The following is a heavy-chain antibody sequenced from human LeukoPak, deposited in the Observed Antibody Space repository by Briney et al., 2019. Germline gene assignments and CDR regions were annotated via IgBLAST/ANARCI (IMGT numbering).Heavy chain of an antibody. D-gene: IGHD6-13*01. V-gene: IGHV4-59*01. CDR3: AGGSIAAAGLDY. CDR2: IYYSGST. Sequence: SETLSLNCTVSGGSISSYYWSWIRQPPGKGLEWIGYIYYSGSTDYNPSLKSRVTISVDTSKNRFSLKLSSVTAADTAVYYCAGGSIAAAGLDYWGQGTLVTVSS. J-gene: IGHJ4*02. CDR1: GGSISSYY.